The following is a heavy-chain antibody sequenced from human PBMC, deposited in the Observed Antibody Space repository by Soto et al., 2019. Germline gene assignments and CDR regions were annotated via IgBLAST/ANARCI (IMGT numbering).Heavy chain of an antibody. V-gene: IGHV4-30-4*01. D-gene: IGHD2-8*01. J-gene: IGHJ4*02. CDR1: GDTIYSDNYY. CDR2: IYYSGRT. CDR3: ARGESMLPGVLTSPLDY. Sequence: PSETLSLTCTVSGDTIYSDNYYWSWIRQSPGKGLEWIGYIYYSGRTYYNPSLRSRFSISVDTSKNQFFLKMRSATAADTAVYYCARGESMLPGVLTSPLDYWALGNLVTFSS.